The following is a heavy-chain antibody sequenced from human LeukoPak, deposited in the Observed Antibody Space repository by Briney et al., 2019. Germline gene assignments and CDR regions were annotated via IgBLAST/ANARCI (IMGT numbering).Heavy chain of an antibody. CDR2: INPNSGGT. CDR3: ARNYYDSSGFDY. Sequence: ASVRVSCKASGYTFTVYYMHWVRQAPGQGLEWMGWINPNSGGTNYAQKFQGRVTMTRDTSISTAYMELSKLRSDDTAVYYCARNYYDSSGFDYWGQGTLVTVSS. CDR1: GYTFTVYY. J-gene: IGHJ4*02. D-gene: IGHD3-22*01. V-gene: IGHV1-2*02.